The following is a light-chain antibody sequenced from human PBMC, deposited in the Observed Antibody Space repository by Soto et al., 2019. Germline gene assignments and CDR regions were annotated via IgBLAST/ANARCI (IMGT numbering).Light chain of an antibody. Sequence: EIVLTQSPGTLSLSPGERATLSCRASQSVSSSYLAWYQQKPGQAPRLLIYGASSRATGIPDRFSGSGSGTDFTLTISMLETEDFAVYYCQPYGSSPPATFGQGTKLEIK. CDR2: GAS. CDR1: QSVSSSY. J-gene: IGKJ2*01. V-gene: IGKV3-20*01. CDR3: QPYGSSPPAT.